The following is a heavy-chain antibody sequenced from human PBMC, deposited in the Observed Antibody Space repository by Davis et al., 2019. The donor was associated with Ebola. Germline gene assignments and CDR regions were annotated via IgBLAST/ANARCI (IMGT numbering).Heavy chain of an antibody. CDR2: ISGSGGRT. D-gene: IGHD3/OR15-3a*01. V-gene: IGHV3-23*01. CDR1: GFTLSSYA. Sequence: GESLKISCAASGFTLSSYAMTWVRQTPGKGLEWVSVISGSGGRTYYADSVKGRFTIFRDNSENKLYLQMSSLRAEDTAVYYCAKSGPFFDPPLIQGYAFDIWGQGTMVTVSS. J-gene: IGHJ3*02. CDR3: AKSGPFFDPPLIQGYAFDI.